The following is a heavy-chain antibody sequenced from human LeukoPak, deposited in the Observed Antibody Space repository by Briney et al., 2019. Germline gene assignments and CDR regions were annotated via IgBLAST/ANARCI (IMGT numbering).Heavy chain of an antibody. Sequence: GGSLRLSCAASGFTFSSNWMHWVRQAPGKGLVWVSRISNDGSITTYADSVKGRFTISRDNAKNTLQLQMNSLRDEDTAVYYCARGGGRYYIDYWGQGTLVTVSS. D-gene: IGHD1-26*01. CDR3: ARGGGRYYIDY. J-gene: IGHJ4*02. CDR1: GFTFSSNW. V-gene: IGHV3-74*03. CDR2: ISNDGSIT.